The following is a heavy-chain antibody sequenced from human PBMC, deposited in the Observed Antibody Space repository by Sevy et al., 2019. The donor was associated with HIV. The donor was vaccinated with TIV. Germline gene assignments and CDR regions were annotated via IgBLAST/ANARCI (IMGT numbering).Heavy chain of an antibody. D-gene: IGHD3-10*01. CDR2: IRQDGSEK. CDR1: GFTFRNFW. Sequence: GGSLRLSCAVSGFTFRNFWMSWVRQAPGKGLEWVANIRQDGSEKYYVNSVRGRFTISRDNAKNSLFLQLNSLRADDTAIDYGAYSYFGSGTSYGMDLWGRGTTVTVSS. V-gene: IGHV3-7*01. J-gene: IGHJ6*02. CDR3: AYSYFGSGTSYGMDL.